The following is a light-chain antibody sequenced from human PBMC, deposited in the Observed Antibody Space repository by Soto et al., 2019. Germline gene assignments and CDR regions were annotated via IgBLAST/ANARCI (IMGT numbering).Light chain of an antibody. CDR1: SSNIGSNL. CDR3: ALWDDSLNGLRV. J-gene: IGLJ3*02. V-gene: IGLV1-44*01. Sequence: QAVVTQPPSASGTPGQTVTISCSGSSSNIGSNLVNWYQLLPGTTPRLLIYNNNQRPSAVPDRFSGSKSGTSASLAISGLQSEDEGDYFCALWDDSLNGLRVFGGGTKVTVL. CDR2: NNN.